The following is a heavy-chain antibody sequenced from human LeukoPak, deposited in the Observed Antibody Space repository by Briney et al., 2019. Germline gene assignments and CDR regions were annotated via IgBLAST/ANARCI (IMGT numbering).Heavy chain of an antibody. V-gene: IGHV3-73*01. CDR2: IRSKANSYAT. D-gene: IGHD3-22*01. CDR3: TWYYYDSSGYYSYDY. Sequence: PTGGSLRLSCAASGFTFSGSAMHWVRQASGKGLEWVGRIRSKANSYATAYAASVKGRFTISRDDSKNTAYLQMNSLKTKDTAVYYCTWYYYDSSGYYSYDYWGQGTLVTVSS. CDR1: GFTFSGSA. J-gene: IGHJ4*02.